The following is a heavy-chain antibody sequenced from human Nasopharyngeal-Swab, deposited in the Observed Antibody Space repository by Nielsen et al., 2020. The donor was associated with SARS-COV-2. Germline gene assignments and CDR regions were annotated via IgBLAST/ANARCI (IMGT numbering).Heavy chain of an antibody. V-gene: IGHV3-30*03. CDR1: GFTFSSFG. CDR2: IAHDASNE. Sequence: GESLKISCAASGFTFSSFGMHWVRQAPGKGLEWVAFIAHDASNEYYGDSVKGRFSISRDSSKNTLYLQMDSLRGGDTAVYYCARDAPAHYGAFYWGRGTLVTVSS. CDR3: ARDAPAHYGAFY. D-gene: IGHD4-17*01. J-gene: IGHJ4*02.